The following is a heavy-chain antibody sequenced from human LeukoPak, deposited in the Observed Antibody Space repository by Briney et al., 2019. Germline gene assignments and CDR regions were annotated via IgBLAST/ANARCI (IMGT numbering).Heavy chain of an antibody. CDR2: IYISGSGST. Sequence: SETLSLTCTVSGGSISSYYWSWIRQPAGKGLEWIGRIYISGSGSTNYNPSLKSRVTISVDTSKNQFSLKLSSVTAADTAVYFCAKGRGWLQFFDYWGQGTLVTVSS. V-gene: IGHV4-4*07. J-gene: IGHJ4*02. CDR1: GGSISSYY. D-gene: IGHD5-24*01. CDR3: AKGRGWLQFFDY.